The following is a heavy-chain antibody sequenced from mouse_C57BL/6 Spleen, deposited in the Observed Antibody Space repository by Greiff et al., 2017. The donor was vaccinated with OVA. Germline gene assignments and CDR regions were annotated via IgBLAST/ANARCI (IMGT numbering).Heavy chain of an antibody. CDR3: ARLGSSCYGAWFAY. V-gene: IGHV1-18*01. CDR2: INPNNGGT. CDR1: GYTFTDYN. D-gene: IGHD3-2*02. J-gene: IGHJ3*01. Sequence: VQLKESGPELVKPGASVKIPCKASGYTFTDYNMDWVKQSHGKSLEWIGDINPNNGGTNYNQKFKGKATLTVDKSSSTAYMELRSLTSEDTAVYYCARLGSSCYGAWFAYWGQGTLVTVSA.